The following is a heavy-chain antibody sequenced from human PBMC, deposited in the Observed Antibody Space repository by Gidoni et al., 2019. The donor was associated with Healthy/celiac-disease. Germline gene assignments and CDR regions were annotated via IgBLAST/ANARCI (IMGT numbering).Heavy chain of an antibody. J-gene: IGHJ5*02. V-gene: IGHV3-30-3*01. D-gene: IGHD2-2*03. Sequence: QVQLVESGGGVVQPGRSLRLSCAASGFTFSRYAMHWVRQAPGKGLEWVAVISYDGSNKYYADSVKGRFTISRDNSKNTLYLQMNSLRAEDTAVYYCARDGYCSSTSCLPFDPWGQGTLVTVSS. CDR2: ISYDGSNK. CDR1: GFTFSRYA. CDR3: ARDGYCSSTSCLPFDP.